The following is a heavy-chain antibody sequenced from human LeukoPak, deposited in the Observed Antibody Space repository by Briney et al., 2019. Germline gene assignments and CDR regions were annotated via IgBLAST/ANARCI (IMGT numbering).Heavy chain of an antibody. CDR1: GFSLSNDA. CDR3: AKCRSSWYRSNYYYMDV. D-gene: IGHD6-13*01. J-gene: IGHJ6*03. V-gene: IGHV3-30-3*02. CDR2: ISYDGTTK. Sequence: PGRSLRLSCAASGFSLSNDAIHWVRQAPGKGLEWVAVISYDGTTKYFADSVKGRFTISRDNSKNTLYLQMNSLRAEDTAVYYCAKCRSSWYRSNYYYMDVWGKGTTVTVSS.